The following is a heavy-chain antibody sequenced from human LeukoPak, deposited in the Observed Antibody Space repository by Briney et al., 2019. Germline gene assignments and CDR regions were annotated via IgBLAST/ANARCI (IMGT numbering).Heavy chain of an antibody. CDR3: AKPVHGSGSPDY. V-gene: IGHV3-23*01. CDR2: ISNSGDTT. Sequence: PAESLRLSCAASGFPFSGYEISSHRPARGNELAWVSGISNSGDTTYYADSVEGRFTISRDNSKKTLYLQMNSLRAEDTAVYYCAKPVHGSGSPDYWGQGTLVTVSS. D-gene: IGHD3-10*01. CDR1: GFPFSGYE. J-gene: IGHJ4*02.